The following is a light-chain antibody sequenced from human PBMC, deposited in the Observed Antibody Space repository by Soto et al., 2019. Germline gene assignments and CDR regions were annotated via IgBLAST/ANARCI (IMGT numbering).Light chain of an antibody. V-gene: IGLV2-14*01. J-gene: IGLJ1*01. CDR2: EVS. CDR3: NAFSHSTNLV. CDR1: SSDVGGYNS. Sequence: QSALTQPASVSGSPGQSITISCTGTSSDVGGYNSVSWFQQHPSKAPKLIIYEVSHRPSWASIRFSGSKSGNTASLTISWLQAEDVADYYCNAFSHSTNLVFGSGSKLTVL.